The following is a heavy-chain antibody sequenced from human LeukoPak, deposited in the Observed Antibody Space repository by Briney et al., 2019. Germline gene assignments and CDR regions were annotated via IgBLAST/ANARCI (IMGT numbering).Heavy chain of an antibody. CDR3: ARSYYYDNGGYLD. J-gene: IGHJ4*02. CDR2: ITPGNGNT. CDR1: GYTFPSYA. Sequence: ASVKVSCKASGYTFPSYAMHWVRQAPGQRLEWMGWITPGNGNTKYSQKFQGRVTITRDTSASTAYMDLSSLRSEDTAVYYCARSYYYDNGGYLDWGQGTLVTVSS. V-gene: IGHV1-3*01. D-gene: IGHD3-22*01.